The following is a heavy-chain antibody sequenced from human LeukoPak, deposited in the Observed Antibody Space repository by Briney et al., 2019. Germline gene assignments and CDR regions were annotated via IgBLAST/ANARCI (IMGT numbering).Heavy chain of an antibody. J-gene: IGHJ4*02. CDR3: ARGGYSMKALGT. D-gene: IGHD2-15*01. CDR2: IIPIFGTA. CDR1: GGTFSSYA. V-gene: IGHV1-69*05. Sequence: ASVKVSCKASGGTFSSYAISWVRQAPGQGLEWMGGIIPIFGTANYAQKFQGRVTMTTDTSTSTAYMELRSLRSDDTAVYYCARGGYSMKALGTWGQGTLVTVSS.